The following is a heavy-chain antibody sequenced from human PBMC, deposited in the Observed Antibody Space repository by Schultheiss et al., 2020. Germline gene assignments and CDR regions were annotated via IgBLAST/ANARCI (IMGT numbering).Heavy chain of an antibody. Sequence: GGSLRLSCTASGFTFSSHGMHWVRQAPGKGLDWVAVIWYDGSNKYYADSVKGRFTVSRDNSKNTVFLQMSSLRAEDTAVYYCARAGEMSKSYRLEAFDVWGQGTLVTVSS. V-gene: IGHV3-33*01. CDR2: IWYDGSNK. D-gene: IGHD5/OR15-5a*01. CDR1: GFTFSSHG. CDR3: ARAGEMSKSYRLEAFDV. J-gene: IGHJ3*01.